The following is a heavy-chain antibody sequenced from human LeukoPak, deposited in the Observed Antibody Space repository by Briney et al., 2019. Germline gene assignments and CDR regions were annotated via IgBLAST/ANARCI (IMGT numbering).Heavy chain of an antibody. CDR2: IWYDGSNK. V-gene: IGHV3-33*01. CDR1: GFTFRNYG. CDR3: ASVCSGTSCHFDY. Sequence: GGSLRLSCAASGFTFRNYGMHWVRQAPGKGLEWVAVIWYDGSNKYYVDSVKGRFTVSRDNSKNTLYLQMNSLRAEDTAVYYCASVCSGTSCHFDYWGQGTLVTVSS. J-gene: IGHJ4*02. D-gene: IGHD2-2*01.